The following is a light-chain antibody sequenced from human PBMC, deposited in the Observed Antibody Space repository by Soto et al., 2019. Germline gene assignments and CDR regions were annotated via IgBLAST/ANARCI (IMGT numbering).Light chain of an antibody. Sequence: DIVLTQSPGTLSLSPGERATLSCRASQYVNNDYLAWYQQRHGQAPRLLIYCASRRATVIPDRLSGSGSGTDLTLTISGLEHEDFGVFYCQQYGNSPMYTFGQGTKLQIK. CDR3: QQYGNSPMYT. CDR1: QYVNNDY. J-gene: IGKJ2*01. CDR2: CAS. V-gene: IGKV3-20*01.